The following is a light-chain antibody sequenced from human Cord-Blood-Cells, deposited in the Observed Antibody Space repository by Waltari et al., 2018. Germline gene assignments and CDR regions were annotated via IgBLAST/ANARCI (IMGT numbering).Light chain of an antibody. CDR3: MQALQSPRT. V-gene: IGKV2-28*01. J-gene: IGKJ1*01. CDR2: LGS. CDR1: PSLLHSNGYNY. Sequence: DIVMTQSPLSLPVTPGEPASISCRSSPSLLHSNGYNYLGWYLQKPGQCPQLLLYLGSKRACGAPGRFSGRGSGTDFTRKLSRVEAGYVGVYHCMQALQSPRTFGQGTKVEIK.